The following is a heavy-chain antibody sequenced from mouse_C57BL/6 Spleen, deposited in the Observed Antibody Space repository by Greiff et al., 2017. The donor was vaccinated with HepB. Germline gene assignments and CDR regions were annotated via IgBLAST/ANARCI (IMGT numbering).Heavy chain of an antibody. D-gene: IGHD4-1*01. CDR2: ISYDGSN. V-gene: IGHV3-6*01. CDR3: ARDDWDLDYFDY. CDR1: GYSITSGYY. Sequence: DVKLMESGPGLVKPSQSLSLTCSVTGYSITSGYYWNWIRQFPGNKLEWMGYISYDGSNNYNPSLKNRISITRDTSKNQFFLKLNSVTTEYTATYYCARDDWDLDYFDYWGQGTTLTVSS. J-gene: IGHJ2*01.